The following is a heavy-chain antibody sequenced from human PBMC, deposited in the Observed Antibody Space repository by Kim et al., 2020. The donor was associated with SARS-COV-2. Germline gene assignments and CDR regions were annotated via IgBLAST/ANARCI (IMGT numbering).Heavy chain of an antibody. CDR3: ARCHDSSAYSLDH. J-gene: IGHJ4*02. Sequence: GGSLRLSCAASGFTFSSYTMIWVRQAPGKGLEWVSYISSSSSIIYYAHFVKGRFTVTRDNAKESLSLQMSSLRDEDTAVYYCARCHDSSAYSLDHCGQGTLVTVSS. V-gene: IGHV3-48*02. CDR1: GFTFSSYT. CDR2: ISSSSSII. D-gene: IGHD3-22*01.